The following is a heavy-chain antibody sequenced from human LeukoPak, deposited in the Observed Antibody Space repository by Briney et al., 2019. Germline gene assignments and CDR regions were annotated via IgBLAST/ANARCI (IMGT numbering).Heavy chain of an antibody. Sequence: PSETLSLTCTVSGGSISSGHYWGWIRQPPGKGLEWIGSIYHSGSTYYNPSLKSRVTISVDMSKNQFSLKLSSVTAADTAVYYCARVGDNSLDAFDIWGQGTMVTVSS. V-gene: IGHV4-38-2*02. CDR3: ARVGDNSLDAFDI. D-gene: IGHD2/OR15-2a*01. J-gene: IGHJ3*02. CDR1: GGSISSGHY. CDR2: IYHSGST.